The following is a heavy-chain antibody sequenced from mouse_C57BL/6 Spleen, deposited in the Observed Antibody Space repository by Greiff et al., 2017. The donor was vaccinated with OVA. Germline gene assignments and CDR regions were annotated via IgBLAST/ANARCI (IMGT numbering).Heavy chain of an antibody. D-gene: IGHD1-1*01. CDR3: ARSLVADFDY. CDR1: GYTFTSYW. CDR2: IDPSDSYT. J-gene: IGHJ2*01. Sequence: QVQLQQPGAELVKPGASVKLSCKASGYTFTSYWMQWVKQRPGQGLEWIGEIDPSDSYTNYNQKFKGKATLTVDTSSSTAYKQLSSLTSEDSAVYYCARSLVADFDYWGQGTTLTVSS. V-gene: IGHV1-50*01.